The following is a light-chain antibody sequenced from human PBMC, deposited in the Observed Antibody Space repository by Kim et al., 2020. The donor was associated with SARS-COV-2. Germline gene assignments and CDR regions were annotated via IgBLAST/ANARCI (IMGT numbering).Light chain of an antibody. Sequence: SYELTQPPSVSVSPGQTASITCSGDKLGDKYACWYQQKPGQSPVLVIYQDSKRPSGLPERFSGSNSENTATLTISGTQAMDEADYYCQAWDSSTGVFGTG. CDR2: QDS. CDR3: QAWDSSTGV. CDR1: KLGDKY. J-gene: IGLJ1*01. V-gene: IGLV3-1*01.